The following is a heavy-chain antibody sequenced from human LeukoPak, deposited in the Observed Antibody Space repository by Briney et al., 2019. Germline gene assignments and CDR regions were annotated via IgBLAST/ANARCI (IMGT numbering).Heavy chain of an antibody. CDR3: AKAAGRLSSNDWDPHYYFDY. J-gene: IGHJ4*02. Sequence: PGGALRLSCAASGFTFSSYGMSWVRQAPGKGLEGVSAISGSGGSTYYADSVKGRFTISRDNSKNTLYLQMNSLRAEDTAVYYCAKAAGRLSSNDWDPHYYFDYWGQGTLVTVSS. CDR1: GFTFSSYG. D-gene: IGHD4-11*01. CDR2: ISGSGGST. V-gene: IGHV3-23*01.